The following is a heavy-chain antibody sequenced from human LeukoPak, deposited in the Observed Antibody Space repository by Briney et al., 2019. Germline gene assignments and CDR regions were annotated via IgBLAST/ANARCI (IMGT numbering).Heavy chain of an antibody. CDR3: ARAGSSSRWVNDY. Sequence: ASVKVSCTASGYTFTGYYMHWVRHAPRQGHEWMGWINPNSGGTTYAQKSQGRVTMTRDTSINTAYIELSRLTSDAPAVYYCARAGSSSRWVNDYWGQGTLVTVSS. J-gene: IGHJ4*02. D-gene: IGHD6-13*01. V-gene: IGHV1-2*02. CDR1: GYTFTGYY. CDR2: INPNSGGT.